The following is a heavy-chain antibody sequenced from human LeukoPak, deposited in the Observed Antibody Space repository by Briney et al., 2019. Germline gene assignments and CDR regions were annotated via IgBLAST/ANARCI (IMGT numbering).Heavy chain of an antibody. J-gene: IGHJ5*02. Sequence: PSETLSLTCTVSGGSISSYYWSWIRQPPGKGLEWIGYIYYSGSTNYNPSLKSRVTISVDTSKNQFSLKLSSVTAADTAVYYCAREFRRGWFDPWGQGTLVTVSS. CDR2: IYYSGST. CDR3: AREFRRGWFDP. CDR1: GGSISSYY. V-gene: IGHV4-59*01.